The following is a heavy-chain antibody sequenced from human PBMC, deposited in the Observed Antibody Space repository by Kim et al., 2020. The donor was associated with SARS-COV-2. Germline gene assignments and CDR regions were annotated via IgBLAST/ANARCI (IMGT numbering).Heavy chain of an antibody. J-gene: IGHJ5*02. CDR3: ARGVRSPYGDYNWFDP. CDR2: MNPNTGNT. V-gene: IGHV1-8*01. D-gene: IGHD4-17*01. CDR1: GYTFTSYD. Sequence: ASVKVSCKASGYTFTSYDINWVRQATGQGLEWMGWMNPNTGNTGYAQKFQGRVTMTRNTSISTAYMELSSLRSEDTAVYYCARGVRSPYGDYNWFDPWGQGTLVTVSS.